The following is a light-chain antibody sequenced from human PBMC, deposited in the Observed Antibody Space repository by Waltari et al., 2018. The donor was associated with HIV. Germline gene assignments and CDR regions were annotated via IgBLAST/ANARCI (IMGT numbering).Light chain of an antibody. Sequence: EIVLTQSPATLSLSPGERATLSCRASQIVSGYLAWYQQKPGQAPRLLIYDASNRATGIPARFSGSGSVTDFTLTIIILEPEDFAVYYCQQRSKGFGGGTKVEIK. CDR1: QIVSGY. J-gene: IGKJ4*01. CDR2: DAS. CDR3: QQRSKG. V-gene: IGKV3-11*01.